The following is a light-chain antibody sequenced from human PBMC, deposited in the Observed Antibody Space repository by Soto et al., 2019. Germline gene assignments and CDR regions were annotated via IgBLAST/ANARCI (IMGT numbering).Light chain of an antibody. CDR2: DAF. V-gene: IGKV3-15*01. J-gene: IGKJ1*01. CDR1: QNINSK. Sequence: EIVMTQSPATLSVSPGERATLSCRASQNINSKLAWFQQKPGQAPRLLIYDAFTRATGVPARFSGSGSGTQFTLPFSSLQSADFAVYYCQHYETWLWTFGQGTRVEIK. CDR3: QHYETWLWT.